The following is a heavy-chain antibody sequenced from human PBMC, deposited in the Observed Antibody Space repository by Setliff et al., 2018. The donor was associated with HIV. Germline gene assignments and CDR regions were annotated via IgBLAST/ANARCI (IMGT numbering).Heavy chain of an antibody. V-gene: IGHV3-30*18. Sequence: PGGSLRLSCAASGFTFSTHAMHWVRQAPGKGLEWVTVVSSDESKRYYADSVKGRFTISRDNSKNTLYLEMSSLRPEDTAIYYCAKLLWFGESAFDIWGQGTMVTVSS. CDR3: AKLLWFGESAFDI. J-gene: IGHJ3*02. D-gene: IGHD3-10*01. CDR2: VSSDESKR. CDR1: GFTFSTHA.